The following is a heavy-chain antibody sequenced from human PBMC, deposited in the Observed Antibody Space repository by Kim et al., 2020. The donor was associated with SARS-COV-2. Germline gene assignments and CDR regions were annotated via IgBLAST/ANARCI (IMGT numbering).Heavy chain of an antibody. CDR1: GFTFSSHS. V-gene: IGHV3-21*01. J-gene: IGHJ2*01. CDR3: ARVGGSGYYLAASIEYWYFDL. Sequence: GGSLRLSCAASGFTFSSHSMNWVRQAPGKGLEWVSSISSSSSYIYYADSVKGRFTISRDNAKNSLYLQMNSLRAEDTAVYYCARVGGSGYYLAASIEYWYFDLWGRGTLVTVSS. CDR2: ISSSSSYI. D-gene: IGHD3-22*01.